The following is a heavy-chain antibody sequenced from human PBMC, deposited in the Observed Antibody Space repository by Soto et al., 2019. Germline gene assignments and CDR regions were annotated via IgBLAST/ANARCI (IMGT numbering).Heavy chain of an antibody. Sequence: QVQLQESGPGLVKPSQTLSLTCTVSGGSISSGGYYWSWIRQHPGKGLEWIGYIYYSGSTYYNPSXXDRVTTAVDTXXNXFXXTLSSVTAADTAVYYCARDRHYYGSGSYYPVWFDPWGQGTLVTVSS. CDR3: ARDRHYYGSGSYYPVWFDP. D-gene: IGHD3-10*01. CDR2: IYYSGST. J-gene: IGHJ5*02. V-gene: IGHV4-31*03. CDR1: GGSISSGGYY.